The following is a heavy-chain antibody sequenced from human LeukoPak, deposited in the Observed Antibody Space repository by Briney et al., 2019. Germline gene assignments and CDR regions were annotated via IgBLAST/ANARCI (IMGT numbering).Heavy chain of an antibody. V-gene: IGHV5-10-1*01. CDR1: GYSFTSYW. D-gene: IGHD5-12*01. J-gene: IGHJ4*02. CDR2: IDPSDSYT. CDR3: ARLPSGYDWIDY. Sequence: GESLKISCKGSGYSFTSYWISWVRQMPGKGLEWVGRIDPSDSYTNYSPSFQGHVTISADKSISTAYLQWSSLKASDTAMYYCARLPSGYDWIDYWGQGTLVTVSS.